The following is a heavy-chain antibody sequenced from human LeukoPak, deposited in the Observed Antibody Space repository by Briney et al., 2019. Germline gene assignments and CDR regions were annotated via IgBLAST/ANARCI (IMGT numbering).Heavy chain of an antibody. CDR1: GYTLTELS. J-gene: IGHJ6*02. CDR2: FDPEDGET. CDR3: ATGDLYCSGGSCFRNYYYDMDV. D-gene: IGHD2-15*01. V-gene: IGHV1-24*01. Sequence: GASVKVSCKVSGYTLTELSMHWVRQAPGKGLEWMGGFDPEDGETIYAQKFQGRVTMTEDTSTDTAYMELSSQRSEDTAVYYCATGDLYCSGGSCFRNYYYDMDVWGQGTTVTVSS.